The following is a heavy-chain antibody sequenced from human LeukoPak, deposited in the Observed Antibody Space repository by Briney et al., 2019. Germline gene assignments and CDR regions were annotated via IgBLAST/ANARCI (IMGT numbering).Heavy chain of an antibody. CDR3: ARDQPGYSSGWVFDY. D-gene: IGHD6-19*01. CDR2: ISSSGSTI. Sequence: GGSLRLSCAASGFTFSSYAMSWIRQAPGKGLEWVSYISSSGSTIYYADSVKGRFTISRDNAKNSLYLQMNSLRAEDTAVYYCARDQPGYSSGWVFDYWGQGTLVTVSS. CDR1: GFTFSSYA. J-gene: IGHJ4*02. V-gene: IGHV3-11*01.